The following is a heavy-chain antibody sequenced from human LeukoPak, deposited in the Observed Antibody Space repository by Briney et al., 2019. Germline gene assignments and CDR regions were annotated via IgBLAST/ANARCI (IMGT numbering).Heavy chain of an antibody. CDR1: GGSISSSSYY. CDR2: IYYSGST. V-gene: IGHV4-39*07. D-gene: IGHD1-26*01. J-gene: IGHJ4*02. CDR3: ARDITQSAGSYTGAFDY. Sequence: SETLSLTCTVSGGSISSSSYYWGWIRQPPGKGLEWIGSIYYSGSTYYNPSLKSRVTISVDTSKNQFSLKLSSVTAADTAVYYCARDITQSAGSYTGAFDYWGQGTLVTVSS.